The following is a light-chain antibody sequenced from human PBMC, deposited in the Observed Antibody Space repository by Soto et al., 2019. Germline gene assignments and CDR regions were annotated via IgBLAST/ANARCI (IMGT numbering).Light chain of an antibody. CDR2: GAS. V-gene: IGKV3-20*01. CDR3: QQYGSSLIT. Sequence: ILFTHSSATLSLSPGERNTPSSRASQSVSSYLAWYLQKPGQAPRLLIYGASTRATGIPDRFSASGSGTDFTLTISGLEPEDFAVYYCQQYGSSLITFGQGTRLEIK. CDR1: QSVSSY. J-gene: IGKJ5*01.